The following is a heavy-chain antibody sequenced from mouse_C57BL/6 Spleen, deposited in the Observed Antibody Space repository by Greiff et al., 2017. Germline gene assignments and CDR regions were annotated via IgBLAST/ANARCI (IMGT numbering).Heavy chain of an antibody. J-gene: IGHJ4*01. D-gene: IGHD2-5*01. CDR3: ARILYYSNHYAMDY. CDR2: INPYNGGT. V-gene: IGHV1-19*01. CDR1: GYTFTDYY. Sequence: VQLQQSGPVLVKPGASVKMSCKASGYTFTDYYMNWVKQSHGKSLEWIGVINPYNGGTSYNQKFKGKATLTVDKSSSTAYMELNSLTSEDSAVYYCARILYYSNHYAMDYWGQGTSVTVSS.